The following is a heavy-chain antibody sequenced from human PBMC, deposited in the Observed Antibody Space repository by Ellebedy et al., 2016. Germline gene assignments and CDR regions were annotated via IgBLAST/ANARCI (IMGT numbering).Heavy chain of an antibody. J-gene: IGHJ4*02. CDR1: GFTFSDYY. Sequence: GGSLRLXCAASGFTFSDYYMSWIRQAPGKGLEWVSAISGSGGSTYYADSVKGRFTISRDNSKNTLYLQMNSLRAEDTAVYYCAKCPSVFNFDYWGQGTLVTVSS. CDR2: ISGSGGST. V-gene: IGHV3-23*01. D-gene: IGHD3-16*01. CDR3: AKCPSVFNFDY.